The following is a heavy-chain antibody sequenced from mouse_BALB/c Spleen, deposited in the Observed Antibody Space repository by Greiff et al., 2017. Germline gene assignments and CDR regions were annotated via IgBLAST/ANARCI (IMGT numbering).Heavy chain of an antibody. J-gene: IGHJ3*01. D-gene: IGHD2-2*01. Sequence: EVQLQQSGAELVRSGASVKLSCTASGFNIKDYYMHWVKQRPEQGLEWIGWIDPENGDTEYAPKFQGKATMTADTSSNTAYLQLSSLTSEDTAVYYCNARGYAWFAYWGQGTLDTVSA. CDR2: IDPENGDT. CDR3: NARGYAWFAY. V-gene: IGHV14-4*02. CDR1: GFNIKDYY.